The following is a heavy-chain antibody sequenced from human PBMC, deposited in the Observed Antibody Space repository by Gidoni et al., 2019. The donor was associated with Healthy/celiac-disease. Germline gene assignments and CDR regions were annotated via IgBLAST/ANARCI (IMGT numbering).Heavy chain of an antibody. V-gene: IGHV1-69*04. J-gene: IGHJ6*03. CDR3: AASVTSLDNYYYYYMDV. CDR1: GGTFSSYA. CDR2: IIPILGIA. Sequence: QVQLVQSGAEVKTPVSSVKVSCKSSGGTFSSYAISGVRQAPGQGLEWMGRIIPILGIANYAQKFQGRVTITADKSTSTAYMELSSLRSEDTAVYYCAASVTSLDNYYYYYMDVWGKGTTVTVSS. D-gene: IGHD4-17*01.